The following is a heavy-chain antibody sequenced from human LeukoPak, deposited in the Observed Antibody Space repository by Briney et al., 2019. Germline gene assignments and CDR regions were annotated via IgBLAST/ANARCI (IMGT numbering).Heavy chain of an antibody. D-gene: IGHD5-18*01. CDR3: ARADTATEDFDY. J-gene: IGHJ4*02. Sequence: SETLSLTCTVSGGSISSNSYYWGWIRQPPGKGLEWIGSIYYSGSTNYNPSLKSRVTISVDTSKNQFSLKLSSVTAADTAVYYCARADTATEDFDYWGQGTLVTVSS. V-gene: IGHV4-39*07. CDR2: IYYSGST. CDR1: GGSISSNSYY.